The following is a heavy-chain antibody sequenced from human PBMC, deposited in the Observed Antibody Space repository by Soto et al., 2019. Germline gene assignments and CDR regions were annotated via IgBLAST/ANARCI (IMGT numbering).Heavy chain of an antibody. CDR1: GASISNYY. Sequence: PPETLSLTCPISGASISNYYWNWIRQPPGKGLEWVGYVYSSGNTNYNPSLKSRVPISVDMSKNQFSLELSTVTAADTAVYYCAREVDRDVVVLGFYDSFDLWGPGTKVTVSS. V-gene: IGHV4-59*01. D-gene: IGHD2-21*01. CDR2: VYSSGNT. J-gene: IGHJ3*01. CDR3: AREVDRDVVVLGFYDSFDL.